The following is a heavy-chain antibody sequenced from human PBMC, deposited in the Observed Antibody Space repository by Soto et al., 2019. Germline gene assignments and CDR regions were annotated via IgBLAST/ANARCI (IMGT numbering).Heavy chain of an antibody. CDR1: GGTFSSYT. CDR2: IIPILGIA. Sequence: QVQLVQSGAEVKKPGSSVKVSCKASGGTFSSYTISWVRQAPGQGLEWMGRIIPILGIANYAQKFQGRVTXTXXXSXXTACMELSSLRSADTAVYYCAREEYYYGSGAFFDYWGQGTLVTVSS. D-gene: IGHD3-10*01. J-gene: IGHJ4*02. CDR3: AREEYYYGSGAFFDY. V-gene: IGHV1-69*08.